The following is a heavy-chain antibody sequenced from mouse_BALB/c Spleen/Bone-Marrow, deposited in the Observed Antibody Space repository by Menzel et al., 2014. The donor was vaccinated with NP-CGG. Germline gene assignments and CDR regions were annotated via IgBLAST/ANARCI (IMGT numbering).Heavy chain of an antibody. J-gene: IGHJ3*01. V-gene: IGHV1-61*01. CDR3: AREKVYYGISWFAY. Sequence: QAQLKESGTEVVRPGASVKLSCKASGYSFTTYWMNWVKQRPGQGLEWMGMIHPSDSETRLNQKFKDKATLTVDKSSSTAYMQLNSPTSEDSAVYYCAREKVYYGISWFAYWGQGTLVTVSA. CDR2: IHPSDSET. CDR1: GYSFTTYW. D-gene: IGHD2-1*01.